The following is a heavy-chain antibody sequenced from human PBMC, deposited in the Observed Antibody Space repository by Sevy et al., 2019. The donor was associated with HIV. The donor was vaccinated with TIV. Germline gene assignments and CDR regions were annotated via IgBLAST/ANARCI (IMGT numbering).Heavy chain of an antibody. J-gene: IGHJ4*02. CDR3: ARDEAMAAAGYFDY. D-gene: IGHD6-13*01. Sequence: GGSLRLSCAASGFTFSSYAMHWVRQAPGKGLEWVAVISYDGSNKYYADSVKGRFTISRDNSKNTLYLQMNSLRAEDTAVYYCARDEAMAAAGYFDYWGQGTLVTVSS. CDR1: GFTFSSYA. V-gene: IGHV3-30-3*01. CDR2: ISYDGSNK.